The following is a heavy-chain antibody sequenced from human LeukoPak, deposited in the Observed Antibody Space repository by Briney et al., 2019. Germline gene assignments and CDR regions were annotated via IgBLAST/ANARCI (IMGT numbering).Heavy chain of an antibody. V-gene: IGHV4-30-4*01. CDR2: IYYSGST. D-gene: IGHD3-3*01. Sequence: SQTLSLTCTVSGGSISSGDYYWSWIRQPPGKGLEWIGYIYYSGSTYYNPSLKGRVTISVDTSKNQFSLKLSSVTAADTAVYYCARVSPYYDFWSGYLQTYYFDYWGQGTLVTVSS. J-gene: IGHJ4*02. CDR3: ARVSPYYDFWSGYLQTYYFDY. CDR1: GGSISSGDYY.